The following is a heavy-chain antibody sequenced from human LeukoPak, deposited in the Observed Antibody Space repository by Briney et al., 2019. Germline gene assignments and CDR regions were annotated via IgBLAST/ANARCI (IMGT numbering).Heavy chain of an antibody. CDR2: TNQDGSHN. CDR1: GFTFSTYW. J-gene: IGHJ4*02. D-gene: IGHD3-22*01. V-gene: IGHV3-7*01. Sequence: GGALRLSCAASGFTFSTYWMSWVRQAPGKGPEWVANTNQDGSHNYYVDSVKGRFIISRDNAQNSLYLQMNSLTAEDTAVYYCARGDTSGFLFGGQGTQVTVSS. CDR3: ARGDTSGFLF.